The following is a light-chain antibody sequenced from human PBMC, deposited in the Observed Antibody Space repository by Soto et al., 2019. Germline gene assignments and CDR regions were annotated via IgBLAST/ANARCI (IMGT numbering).Light chain of an antibody. CDR2: GAS. J-gene: IGKJ3*01. Sequence: EIVLTQSPGTLSLSPGERATLSCRASQSVSSSYLAWYQQKPGQAPRLLIYGASSRATGIPDRFSGSGSGTDFTLTISRLEPEDXAVYYCQQYGSSPFTFGPGTKVDIK. V-gene: IGKV3-20*01. CDR1: QSVSSSY. CDR3: QQYGSSPFT.